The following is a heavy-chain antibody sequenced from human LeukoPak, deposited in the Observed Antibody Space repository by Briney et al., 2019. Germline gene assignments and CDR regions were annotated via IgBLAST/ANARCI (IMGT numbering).Heavy chain of an antibody. CDR2: ITNTGTTI. D-gene: IGHD3-9*01. Sequence: PGGSLRLSCAASGFTFTDYYMSWIRQAPGKGLEWVSYITNTGTTIYYADSVKGRFTISRDNAKNSLYLQMNSLRAEDTAVYYCARDGHYDILTGYFQDRGQGTLVTVSS. V-gene: IGHV3-11*01. J-gene: IGHJ1*01. CDR3: ARDGHYDILTGYFQD. CDR1: GFTFTDYY.